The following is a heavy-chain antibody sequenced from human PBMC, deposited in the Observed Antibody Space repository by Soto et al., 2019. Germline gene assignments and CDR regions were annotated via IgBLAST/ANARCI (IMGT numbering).Heavy chain of an antibody. D-gene: IGHD4-17*01. V-gene: IGHV4-28*01. J-gene: IGHJ4*02. CDR3: ARLPHYGDPKAGI. CDR2: IYYGGSP. Sequence: PSETLSLTCAVSGYSISSSNWWGWIRQPPGKGLEWIGYIYYGGSPYYNPSLKSRVTISVDTSKNQFSLKLSSVTAADTAVYYCARLPHYGDPKAGIWGRGTLVTVSS. CDR1: GYSISSSNW.